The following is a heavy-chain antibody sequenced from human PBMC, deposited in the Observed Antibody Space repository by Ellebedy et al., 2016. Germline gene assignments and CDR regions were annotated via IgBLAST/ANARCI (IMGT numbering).Heavy chain of an antibody. Sequence: GGSLRLSCAASGFTFRSYAMSWVRQAPGKGLEWVSGISWNTGSIGYADSVKGRFTISRDNAKNSLYLQMNSLRPEDTALYYCAKDKRMITFGGVIDYWGQGTLVTVSS. D-gene: IGHD3-16*01. V-gene: IGHV3-9*01. J-gene: IGHJ4*02. CDR3: AKDKRMITFGGVIDY. CDR1: GFTFRSYA. CDR2: ISWNTGSI.